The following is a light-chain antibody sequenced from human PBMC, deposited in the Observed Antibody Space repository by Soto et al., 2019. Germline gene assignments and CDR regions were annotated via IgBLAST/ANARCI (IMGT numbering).Light chain of an antibody. V-gene: IGKV3-20*01. J-gene: IGKJ1*01. CDR3: QQYGNSPWT. CDR2: GAS. Sequence: EIVLTQSPGTLSLSPGERATLSCRASQSVSSNYLAWCQQKPGQAPMLLIYGASSRATGIPDRFSGSGSGTDFTLTISRLEPEDFAVYYCQQYGNSPWTFGQGTKVEIK. CDR1: QSVSSNY.